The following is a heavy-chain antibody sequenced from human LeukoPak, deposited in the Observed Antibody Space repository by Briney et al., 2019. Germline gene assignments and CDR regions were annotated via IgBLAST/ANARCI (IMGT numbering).Heavy chain of an antibody. CDR1: AFTFSSYA. V-gene: IGHV3-30-3*01. CDR2: ISYDGSNK. CDR3: ARPAKSYSSGWYYFDY. J-gene: IGHJ4*02. Sequence: PGRSLRLSCAASAFTFSSYAMHWVRQAPGKGLEWVAVISYDGSNKYYADSVKGRFTISRDNSKNTLYLQMNSLRAEDTAVYYCARPAKSYSSGWYYFDYWGQGTLVTVSS. D-gene: IGHD6-19*01.